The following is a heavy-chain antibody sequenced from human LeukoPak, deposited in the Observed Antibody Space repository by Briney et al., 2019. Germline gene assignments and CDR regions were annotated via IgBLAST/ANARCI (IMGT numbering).Heavy chain of an antibody. J-gene: IGHJ4*02. CDR2: INHSGST. Sequence: SETLSLTCAVYGGSFSGYYWSWIRQPPGKGLEWIGEINHSGSTNYSPSLKSRVTISVDTSKNQFSLKLSSVTAADTAVYYCARGGRAAAAPGYWGQGTLVTVSS. D-gene: IGHD6-13*01. CDR3: ARGGRAAAAPGY. CDR1: GGSFSGYY. V-gene: IGHV4-34*01.